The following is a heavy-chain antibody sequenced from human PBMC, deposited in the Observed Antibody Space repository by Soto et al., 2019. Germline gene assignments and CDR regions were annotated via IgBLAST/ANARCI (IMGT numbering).Heavy chain of an antibody. J-gene: IGHJ4*02. CDR2: IYWDDTK. D-gene: IGHD1-26*01. CDR1: VFSFSTPGVG. CDR3: AHSPPYHISWDPDY. V-gene: IGHV2-5*02. Sequence: QITLKESGPPLVKPTQTLTLTCSFSVFSFSTPGVGVGWIRQPPGKPLEWLALIYWDDTKRYSPAVRSRLNITKDTSRNQVVLIMTNMDALDTGSYYCAHSPPYHISWDPDYWGQGTLVTVSS.